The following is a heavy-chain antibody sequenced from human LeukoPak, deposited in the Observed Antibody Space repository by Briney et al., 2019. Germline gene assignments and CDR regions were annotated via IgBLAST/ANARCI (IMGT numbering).Heavy chain of an antibody. D-gene: IGHD3-10*01. Sequence: SETLSLTCTVSGGSISSGGYYWSWIRQPPGKGLEWIGSIYYSGSTYYNPSLKSRVTISVDTSKNQFSLKLSSVTAADTAVYYCARVDTAYYYGSGTLGSWGQGTLVTVSS. J-gene: IGHJ5*02. CDR3: ARVDTAYYYGSGTLGS. CDR2: IYYSGST. V-gene: IGHV4-39*07. CDR1: GGSISSGGYY.